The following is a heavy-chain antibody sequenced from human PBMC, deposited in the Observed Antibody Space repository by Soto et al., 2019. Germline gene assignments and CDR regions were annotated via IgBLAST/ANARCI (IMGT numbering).Heavy chain of an antibody. Sequence: SETLSLTCPVSGVSISSSSYFWSWIRQSPGKGLEWIWYIYYLGSTDYNPSLKSRVTISVDTSKRQFSLRLTSVTAADTAVYYCARDGYDGSGSPYPAYWGPGTQVTVSS. CDR3: ARDGYDGSGSPYPAY. J-gene: IGHJ4*02. CDR2: IYYLGST. CDR1: GVSISSSSYF. V-gene: IGHV4-61*01. D-gene: IGHD3-10*01.